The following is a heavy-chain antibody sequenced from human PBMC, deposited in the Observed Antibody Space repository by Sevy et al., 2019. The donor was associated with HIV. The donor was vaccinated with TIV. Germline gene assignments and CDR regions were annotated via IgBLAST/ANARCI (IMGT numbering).Heavy chain of an antibody. Sequence: ASVKVSCKASGYTFTGYYIHWVRQAPGQGLEWMGWINPNSGGTKYAQKFQGRVTITRDTTISTAYMEVSRLRSGDTAVFYCARDPGDCSSTTCYPSMDVWGQGTTVTVSS. CDR2: INPNSGGT. CDR3: ARDPGDCSSTTCYPSMDV. D-gene: IGHD2-2*01. V-gene: IGHV1-2*02. J-gene: IGHJ6*02. CDR1: GYTFTGYY.